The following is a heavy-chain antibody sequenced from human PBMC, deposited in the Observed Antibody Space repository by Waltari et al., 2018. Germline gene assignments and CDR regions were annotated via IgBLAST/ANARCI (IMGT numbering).Heavy chain of an antibody. CDR3: ARGYHKTAWIVDY. D-gene: IGHD2-2*01. CDR1: GYSFTNYA. Sequence: QVQLVQSGAEVKKPGASVKVSCKACGYSFTNYAMHWVRQAPGQSLEWMGWINADDGNIKYSHKFQGRVIITRDTSASTAYIEVNSVNSEDTAVYYCARGYHKTAWIVDYWGQGTLVTVSS. CDR2: INADDGNI. V-gene: IGHV1-3*01. J-gene: IGHJ4*02.